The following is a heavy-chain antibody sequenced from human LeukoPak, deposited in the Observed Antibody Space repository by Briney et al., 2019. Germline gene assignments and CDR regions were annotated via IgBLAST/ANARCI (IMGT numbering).Heavy chain of an antibody. CDR2: FDPEDGET. D-gene: IGHD3-10*01. J-gene: IGHJ4*02. CDR1: GYTLTELS. Sequence: GASVKVSCKVSGYTLTELSMHWVRQAPGKGLEWMGRFDPEDGETIYAQKFQGRVTMTADTSADTAYMELSSLRSEDTAVYYCATEGKMVRGPYTDYWGQGTLVTVSS. V-gene: IGHV1-24*01. CDR3: ATEGKMVRGPYTDY.